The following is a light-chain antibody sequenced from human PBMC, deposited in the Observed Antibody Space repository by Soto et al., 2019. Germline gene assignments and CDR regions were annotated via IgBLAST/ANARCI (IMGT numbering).Light chain of an antibody. V-gene: IGKV3-20*01. Sequence: EIVLTQSPGTLSLSPGERATLSCRASQSVSSPYLAWYQQKPGQAPRLLIYGASSRATGIPDRFSGSGSGTDCTLTISRLEPEDFAVYYCQRYDISPFPFGQGTKLEIK. CDR1: QSVSSPY. CDR2: GAS. CDR3: QRYDISPFP. J-gene: IGKJ2*01.